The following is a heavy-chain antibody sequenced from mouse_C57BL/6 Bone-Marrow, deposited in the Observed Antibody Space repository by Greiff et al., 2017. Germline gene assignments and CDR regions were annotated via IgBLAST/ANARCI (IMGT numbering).Heavy chain of an antibody. CDR2: ISSGSSTI. D-gene: IGHD1-1*01. CDR1: GFTFSDYG. CDR3: ARTGSSPYYAAMDY. Sequence: EVMLVESGGGLVKPGGSLKLSCAASGFTFSDYGMHWVRQAPEKGLEWVAYISSGSSTIYYADTVKGRFTISRDNAKNTLFLPLTSLRSEDSAMYYGARTGSSPYYAAMDYWGQGTSVTVSS. J-gene: IGHJ4*01. V-gene: IGHV5-17*01.